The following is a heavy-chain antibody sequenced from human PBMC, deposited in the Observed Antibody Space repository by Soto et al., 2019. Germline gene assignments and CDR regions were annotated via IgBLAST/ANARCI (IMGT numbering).Heavy chain of an antibody. CDR2: IWHDGNNK. D-gene: IGHD1-26*01. CDR1: GFTLSNYG. V-gene: IGHV3-33*01. J-gene: IGHJ6*02. CDR3: ASDLVGASDSYGLDV. Sequence: GGSRRLSCAASGFTLSNYGMHWVRQAPGKGLEWVAIIWHDGNNKYYADSVRGRFIISRDNSKNRLYLQMNSLRAEDTSVYYCASDLVGASDSYGLDVWGQGTPVTVSS.